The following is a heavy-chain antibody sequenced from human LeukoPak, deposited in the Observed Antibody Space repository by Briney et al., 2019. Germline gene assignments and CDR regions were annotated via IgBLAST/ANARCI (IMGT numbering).Heavy chain of an antibody. V-gene: IGHV3-21*01. J-gene: IGHJ6*04. CDR1: GLTVSSYS. D-gene: IGHD6-13*01. Sequence: GGSLRLSCAASGLTVSSYSMNWVRQAPGKGLEWVSSISSSSSYIYYADSVKGRFTISRDNAKNSLYLQMNSLRAEDTAVYYCAREGLAADEQIYYYYYGMDVWGKGTTVTVSS. CDR3: AREGLAADEQIYYYYYGMDV. CDR2: ISSSSSYI.